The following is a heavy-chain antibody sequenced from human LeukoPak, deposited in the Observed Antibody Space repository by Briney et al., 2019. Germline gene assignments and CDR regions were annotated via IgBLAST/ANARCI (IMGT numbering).Heavy chain of an antibody. CDR3: AKDLSYGGFDY. J-gene: IGHJ4*02. V-gene: IGHV3-23*01. Sequence: GGSLRLSCAASGFTFSSYAMSWVRQSPRKGLEWVSAISDSTDNTYYADSVKGRFTISRDNSKNTLYLQMNSLRAEDTAVYYCAKDLSYGGFDYWGQGTLVTVSS. CDR2: ISDSTDNT. D-gene: IGHD4-17*01. CDR1: GFTFSSYA.